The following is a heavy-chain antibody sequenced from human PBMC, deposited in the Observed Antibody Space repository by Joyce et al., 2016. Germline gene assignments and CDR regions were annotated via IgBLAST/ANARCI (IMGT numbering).Heavy chain of an antibody. Sequence: EVQLVQSGAEVKKPGATVKISCKVSGYTFTDYYMHWVQQAPGKGLEWMGIVDPEECETLYAEKCQGRVTITAGTSTDTAYMELSSLRSEDTAVYYCATVDYYYGSGTPRDYYYYMDVWGKGTTVTVSS. J-gene: IGHJ6*03. CDR2: VDPEECET. CDR3: ATVDYYYGSGTPRDYYYYMDV. CDR1: GYTFTDYY. V-gene: IGHV1-69-2*01. D-gene: IGHD3-10*01.